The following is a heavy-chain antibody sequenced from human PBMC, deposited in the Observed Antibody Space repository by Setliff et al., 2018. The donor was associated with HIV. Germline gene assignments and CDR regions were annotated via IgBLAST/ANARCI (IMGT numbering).Heavy chain of an antibody. CDR3: TLTSRLDGYFDP. Sequence: SETLSLTCAVYGGSFSGYYWSWIRQPPGKGLEWIGEINHSGSTNYNPSLKSRVTISVDTSKNQFYLKLNSVTAADSAVYYCTLTSRLDGYFDPWGQGTLVTVSS. V-gene: IGHV4-34*03. J-gene: IGHJ5*02. CDR2: INHSGST. D-gene: IGHD5-12*01. CDR1: GGSFSGYY.